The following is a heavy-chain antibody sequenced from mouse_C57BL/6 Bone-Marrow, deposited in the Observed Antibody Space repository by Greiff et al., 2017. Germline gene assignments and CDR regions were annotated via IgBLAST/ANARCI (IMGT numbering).Heavy chain of an antibody. CDR2: IWSGGST. Sequence: VQLQESGPGLVQPSQSLSITCTVSGFSLTSYGVHWVRQSPGQGLEWLGVIWSGGSTDYNAAFISRLSISKDNSKSQVFLKMNSLQADDTAIYYCARTFITTVVATGYFDVWGTGTTVTVSS. D-gene: IGHD1-1*01. CDR3: ARTFITTVVATGYFDV. J-gene: IGHJ1*03. V-gene: IGHV2-2*01. CDR1: GFSLTSYG.